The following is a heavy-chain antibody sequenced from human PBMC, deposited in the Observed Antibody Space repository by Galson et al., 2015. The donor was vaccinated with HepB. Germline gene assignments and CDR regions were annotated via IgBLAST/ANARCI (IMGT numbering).Heavy chain of an antibody. CDR2: IYHSGGT. Sequence: ETLSLTCAVSGGSISSSNWWSWVRQPPGKGLEWIGEIYHSGGTNYNPSLKSRVTISVDTSKNHFSLKLTSVTAADTAVYYCARGQPMVRGVIIPYYYGMDVWGQGTTVTVSS. CDR1: GGSISSSNW. D-gene: IGHD3-10*01. J-gene: IGHJ6*02. V-gene: IGHV4-4*02. CDR3: ARGQPMVRGVIIPYYYGMDV.